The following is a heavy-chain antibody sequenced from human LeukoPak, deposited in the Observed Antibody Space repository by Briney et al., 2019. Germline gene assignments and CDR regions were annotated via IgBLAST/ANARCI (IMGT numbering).Heavy chain of an antibody. Sequence: SETLSLTCTVSGGSVTSYYWSWVRQPPGKGQEWIGYIYYSGSTNYNPSLKSRVTISIDTSRNQFSLKLSSVTAADTAVYYCARAEVVTALYDYWGQGTLVTVSS. J-gene: IGHJ4*02. V-gene: IGHV4-59*02. D-gene: IGHD2-21*02. CDR3: ARAEVVTALYDY. CDR1: GGSVTSYY. CDR2: IYYSGST.